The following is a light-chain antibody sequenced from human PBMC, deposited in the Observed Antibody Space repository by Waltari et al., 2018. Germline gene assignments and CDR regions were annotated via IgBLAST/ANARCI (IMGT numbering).Light chain of an antibody. CDR2: DVS. CDR1: SRDVGGYTY. Sequence: QSALTQPASVSGSPGQSITISCTGTSRDVGGYTYVSWYQQHPGKAPNLMIYDVSNRPSGVSNRFSGSKSGNTASLTISGLQAEDEADYYCSSYTSSNTLVFGGGTKLTVL. V-gene: IGLV2-14*03. J-gene: IGLJ2*01. CDR3: SSYTSSNTLV.